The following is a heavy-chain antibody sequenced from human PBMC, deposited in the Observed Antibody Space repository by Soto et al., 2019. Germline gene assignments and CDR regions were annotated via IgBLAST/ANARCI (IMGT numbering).Heavy chain of an antibody. CDR1: GFTFDDYA. J-gene: IGHJ6*02. Sequence: EVQLVESGGGLVQPGRSLRLSCAASGFTFDDYAMHWVRQGPGKGLEWVSGISWSGGSLGYADSVKGRFTISRDNAKNSLYLQMNSLRAEDTAFYYCAKASSPRSYYYYGMDVWGQGTTVTVSS. CDR3: AKASSPRSYYYYGMDV. V-gene: IGHV3-9*01. D-gene: IGHD4-17*01. CDR2: ISWSGGSL.